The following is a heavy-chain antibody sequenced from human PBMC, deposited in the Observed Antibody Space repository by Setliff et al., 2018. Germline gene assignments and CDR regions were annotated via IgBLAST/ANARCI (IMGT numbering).Heavy chain of an antibody. V-gene: IGHV4-34*01. CDR3: ARTSSGRYFDL. Sequence: SETLSLTCVVYGGSFSGYYWSWIRQTPGKGLEWIGEINHSGSAKYNPSLKTRVTIPVDTSKNQFSLKLSSVTAADTAVYYCARTSSGRYFDLWGRGTLVTVSS. J-gene: IGHJ2*01. CDR2: INHSGSA. CDR1: GGSFSGYY.